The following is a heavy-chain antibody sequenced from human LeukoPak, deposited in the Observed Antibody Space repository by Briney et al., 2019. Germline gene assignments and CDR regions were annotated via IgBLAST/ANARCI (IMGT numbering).Heavy chain of an antibody. CDR3: AGLGITMIGGV. CDR1: GFIFSSYG. V-gene: IGHV3-30*02. CDR2: TRYDGSRK. Sequence: GGSLRLSCAASGFIFSSYGMHWVRQAPDKGLEWVAFTRYDGSRKYYADSVKGRFTISRDNSKNTLYLQMNSLRAEDTAVYYCAGLGITMIGGVWGKGTTVAISS. D-gene: IGHD3-10*02. J-gene: IGHJ6*04.